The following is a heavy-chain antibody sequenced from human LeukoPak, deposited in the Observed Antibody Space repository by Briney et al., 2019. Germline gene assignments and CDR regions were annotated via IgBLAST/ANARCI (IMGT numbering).Heavy chain of an antibody. CDR1: GYSFTSYW. CDR2: IYPGDSDT. J-gene: IGHJ3*02. CDR3: ASCDFWSGYSPGAFDI. Sequence: AESLKISCKGSGYSFTSYWIGWVRQMPGKGLEWMGIIYPGDSDTRYSPSFQGQVTISADKSISTAYLQWSSLKASDTAMYYCASCDFWSGYSPGAFDIWGQGTMVTVSS. D-gene: IGHD3-3*01. V-gene: IGHV5-51*01.